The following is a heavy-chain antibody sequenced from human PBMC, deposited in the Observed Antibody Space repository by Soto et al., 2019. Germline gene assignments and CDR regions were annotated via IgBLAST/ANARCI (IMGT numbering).Heavy chain of an antibody. D-gene: IGHD6-19*01. V-gene: IGHV3-73*01. J-gene: IGHJ4*02. CDR1: GSTFGGSA. CDR2: IRSKTNSYAT. Sequence: GGSLRLSCAASGSTFGGSAMHWVRQASGKGLEWVGHIRSKTNSYATAYAESVKGRFTISRDDSMNTAYLQMNSLKTEDTAVYFCTRQTDAVQWLVVPTDYNFDYWGQGTLVTVSS. CDR3: TRQTDAVQWLVVPTDYNFDY.